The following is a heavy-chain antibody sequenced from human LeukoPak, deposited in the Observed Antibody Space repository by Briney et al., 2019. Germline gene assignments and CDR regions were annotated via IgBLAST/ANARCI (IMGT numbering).Heavy chain of an antibody. CDR3: ARYSSSTSCSGPYHFDC. J-gene: IGHJ4*02. V-gene: IGHV4-59*01. D-gene: IGHD2-2*01. CDR2: ISDSGTT. Sequence: SETLSLTCSVSGGSIRGYYWSWIRQPPGKGLEWIGYISDSGTTNYNPSLKSRVTISVDTSKNQFSLKLSSVTAADTAVYYCARYSSSTSCSGPYHFDCWGQGTLVTVSS. CDR1: GGSIRGYY.